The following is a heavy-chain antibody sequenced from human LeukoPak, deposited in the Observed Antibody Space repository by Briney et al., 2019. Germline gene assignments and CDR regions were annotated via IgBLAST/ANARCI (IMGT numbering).Heavy chain of an antibody. CDR1: GFTFSSYA. J-gene: IGHJ4*02. V-gene: IGHV3-23*01. Sequence: PGGSLRLSCAASGFTFSSYAMSWVRQAPGKGLEWVSAISGSGGSTYYADSVKGRFTISRDNSKNTLCLQMNSLRAEDTALYYCAKADYGDYLFDYWGQGTLVTVSS. CDR2: ISGSGGST. D-gene: IGHD4-17*01. CDR3: AKADYGDYLFDY.